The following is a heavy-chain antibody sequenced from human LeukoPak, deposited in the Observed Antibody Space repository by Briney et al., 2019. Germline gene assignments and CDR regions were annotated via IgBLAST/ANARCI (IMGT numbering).Heavy chain of an antibody. CDR2: ISSSSSYI. D-gene: IGHD6-13*01. J-gene: IGHJ4*02. CDR1: GFTLSAYS. V-gene: IGHV3-21*01. Sequence: GGSLRLSCAASGFTLSAYSKNWVRQAPGKGLEWVSSISSSSSYIYYADSVKGRFTISRDNAKNSLYLQMNSLRAEDTAVYYCARDSIAAALDYWGQGTLVTVSS. CDR3: ARDSIAAALDY.